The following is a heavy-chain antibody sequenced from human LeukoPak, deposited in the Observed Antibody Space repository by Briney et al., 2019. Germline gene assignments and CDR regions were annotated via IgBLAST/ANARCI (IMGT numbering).Heavy chain of an antibody. D-gene: IGHD3-10*01. CDR2: IYYSGST. CDR1: GGSISSYY. CDR3: VRGRDDYMDV. J-gene: IGHJ6*03. V-gene: IGHV4-59*12. Sequence: SETLSLTCTVSGGSISSYYWSWIRQPPGKGLEWIGYIYYSGSTNYNPSLKSRVTISVDTSKNQFSLKLSSVTAADTAVYYCVRGRDDYMDVWGKGTTVTVSS.